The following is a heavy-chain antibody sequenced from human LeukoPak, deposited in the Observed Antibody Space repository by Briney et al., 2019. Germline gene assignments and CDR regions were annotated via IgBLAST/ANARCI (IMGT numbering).Heavy chain of an antibody. J-gene: IGHJ4*02. D-gene: IGHD6-13*01. V-gene: IGHV3-74*01. CDR3: AKDDGIAAAGNGPLDY. CDR1: GFTFSSYW. Sequence: GGSLRLSCAASGFTFSSYWMHWVRQAPGKGLVWVSRINTDGSGTNSADSVKGRFTISRDNAKNTLYLQMNSLRAEDTAVYYCAKDDGIAAAGNGPLDYWGQGTLVTVSS. CDR2: INTDGSGT.